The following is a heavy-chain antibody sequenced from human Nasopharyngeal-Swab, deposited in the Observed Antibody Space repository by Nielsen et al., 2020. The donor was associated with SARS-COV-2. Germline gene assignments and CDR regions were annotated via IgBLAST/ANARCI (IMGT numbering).Heavy chain of an antibody. J-gene: IGHJ4*02. CDR1: GYTFSAYH. CDR2: INPTSGAT. Sequence: ASVKVSCKVSGYTFSAYHLHWVRQAPGQGLEWMGWINPTSGATYCIQKFQGRVTMTRDTSISTAYLEVSSLRPDDTAVYYCLRDRCDYWGQGTPVTVSS. V-gene: IGHV1-2*02. CDR3: LRDRCDY.